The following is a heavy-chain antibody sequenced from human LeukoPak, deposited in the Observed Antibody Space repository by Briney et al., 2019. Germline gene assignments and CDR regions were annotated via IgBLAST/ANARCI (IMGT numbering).Heavy chain of an antibody. CDR1: GFTFSSYS. J-gene: IGHJ3*02. D-gene: IGHD1/OR15-1a*01. V-gene: IGHV3-21*01. CDR2: ISSSSSYI. Sequence: GGSLRLSCAASGFTFSSYSMNWVRQAPGKGLEWVSSISSSSSYIYYADSVKGRVTISRDNAKNSLYLQMNSLRAEDTAVYYCAREVQSITGTTDAFDIWGQGTMVTVSS. CDR3: AREVQSITGTTDAFDI.